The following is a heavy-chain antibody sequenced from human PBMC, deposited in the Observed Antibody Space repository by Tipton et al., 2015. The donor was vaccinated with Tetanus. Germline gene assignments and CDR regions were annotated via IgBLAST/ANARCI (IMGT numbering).Heavy chain of an antibody. D-gene: IGHD3-22*01. CDR1: GYTFTGYY. CDR2: IDPNSGDT. V-gene: IGHV1-2*02. CDR3: ARDRGDYIYYGMDV. Sequence: QLVQSGAEVKKPGASVKVSCKASGYTFTGYYIYWVRQAPGQGLECVGWIDPNSGDTIYAQNLQGRVTMTRDTSISTVYMELSRLRSDDTAVYYCARDRGDYIYYGMDVWGPGTTVTVSS. J-gene: IGHJ6*02.